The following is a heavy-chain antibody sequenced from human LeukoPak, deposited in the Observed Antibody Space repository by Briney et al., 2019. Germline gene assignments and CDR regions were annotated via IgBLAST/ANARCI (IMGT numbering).Heavy chain of an antibody. CDR3: ARESIVGATTLDH. J-gene: IGHJ4*02. Sequence: GGSLRLSCAASGFTFSSYEMNWVRQAPGKGLEWVSYISSSGSTIYYADSVKGRFTISRDNAKNSLYLQMNSLRAEDTAVYYCARESIVGATTLDHWGQGTLVTVSS. CDR1: GFTFSSYE. CDR2: ISSSGSTI. D-gene: IGHD1-26*01. V-gene: IGHV3-48*03.